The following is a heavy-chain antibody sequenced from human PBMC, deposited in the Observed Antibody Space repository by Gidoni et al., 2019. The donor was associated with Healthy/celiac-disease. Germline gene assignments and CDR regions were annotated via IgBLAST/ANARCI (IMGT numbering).Heavy chain of an antibody. D-gene: IGHD3-10*01. CDR3: ARNDYYGSGTYYKDGWYFDL. V-gene: IGHV4-4*02. Sequence: QVQLQESGPGLVKPSGTLSLTCAVSGGSISSSNWWSWVRQAPGKGLEWIGEIYRSGSTNYNPSLKRRVTMSLDKSKNQFSLKLNSVTAADTAVYYCARNDYYGSGTYYKDGWYFDLWGRGTLVIVSS. J-gene: IGHJ2*01. CDR2: IYRSGST. CDR1: GGSISSSNW.